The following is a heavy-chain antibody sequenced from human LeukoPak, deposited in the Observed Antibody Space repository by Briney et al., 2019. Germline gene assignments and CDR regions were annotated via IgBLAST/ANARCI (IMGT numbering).Heavy chain of an antibody. CDR1: GFTFSSYG. V-gene: IGHV3-23*01. Sequence: GGSLRLTCAASGFTFSSYGMSWVRQAPGRGLEWVSAISGSGGSTYYADSVKGRFTISRDNSKNTLYLQMNSLRAEDTAVYYCAKDPTYYYDSSGYYEYLDYWGQGTLVTVSS. CDR2: ISGSGGST. CDR3: AKDPTYYYDSSGYYEYLDY. J-gene: IGHJ4*02. D-gene: IGHD3-22*01.